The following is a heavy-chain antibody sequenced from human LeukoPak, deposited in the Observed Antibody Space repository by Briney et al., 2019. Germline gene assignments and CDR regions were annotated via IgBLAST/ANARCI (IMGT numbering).Heavy chain of an antibody. CDR2: ISYDGSNK. CDR1: GFTFSSYS. Sequence: GGSLRLSCAASGFTFSSYSMNWVRQAPGKGLEWVAVISYDGSNKYYADSVKGRFTISRDNSKNTLYLQMNSLRAEDTAVYYCAKEEYSGYGSLNWFDPWGQGTLVTVSS. V-gene: IGHV3-30*18. D-gene: IGHD5-12*01. CDR3: AKEEYSGYGSLNWFDP. J-gene: IGHJ5*02.